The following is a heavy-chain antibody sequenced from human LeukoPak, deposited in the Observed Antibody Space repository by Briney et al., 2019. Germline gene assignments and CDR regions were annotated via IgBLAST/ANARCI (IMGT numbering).Heavy chain of an antibody. CDR2: TYTGGNS. CDR3: AKAQSSYAHFDY. J-gene: IGHJ4*02. CDR1: GFTVSSTH. V-gene: IGHV3-53*01. Sequence: GGSLRLSCAASGFTVSSTHMVWVRQAPGKGLEWVSVTYTGGNSYYAGSVKGRFTISRDNSKNTLYLQMNSLRAEDTAVYYCAKAQSSYAHFDYWGQGTLVTVSS.